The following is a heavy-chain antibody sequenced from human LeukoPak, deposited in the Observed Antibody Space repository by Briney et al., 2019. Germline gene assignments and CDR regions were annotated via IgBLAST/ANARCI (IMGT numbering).Heavy chain of an antibody. CDR1: GFTFSTYG. CDR2: IRNDGTNK. V-gene: IGHV3-30*02. J-gene: IGHJ3*02. CDR3: ARDTTFAFDI. D-gene: IGHD1-26*01. Sequence: GGSLRLSCAPSGFTFSTYGMHWVRQAPGKGLEWVAFIRNDGTNKYYADSVKGRFTISRDNSKNTLYLQMNSLRAEDTAVYYCARDTTFAFDIWGQGTMVTVSS.